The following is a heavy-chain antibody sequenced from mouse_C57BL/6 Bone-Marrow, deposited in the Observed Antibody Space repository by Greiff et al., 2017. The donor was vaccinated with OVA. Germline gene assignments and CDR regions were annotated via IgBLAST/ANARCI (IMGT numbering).Heavy chain of an antibody. V-gene: IGHV14-4*01. J-gene: IGHJ2*01. CDR3: TTLLCYFDY. CDR2: IDPENGDT. Sequence: EVKLMESGAELVRPGASVKLSCTASGFNIKDDYMHWVKQRPEQGLEWIGWIDPENGDTEYASKFQGKATITADTSSNTAYLQLSSLTSEDTAVYYCTTLLCYFDYWGQGTTLTVSS. D-gene: IGHD2-1*01. CDR1: GFNIKDDY.